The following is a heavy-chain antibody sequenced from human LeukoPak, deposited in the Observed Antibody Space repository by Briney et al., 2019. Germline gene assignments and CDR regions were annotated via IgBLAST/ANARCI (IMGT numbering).Heavy chain of an antibody. V-gene: IGHV1-18*01. CDR3: ARDDYRYYDFWSGYSY. CDR2: ISAYNGNT. Sequence: ASVKVSCKASGYTFTSYGISWVRQAPGQGLEWMGWISAYNGNTNYAQKLQGRVTMTTDTSTSTAYMELRSLRSDDTAVYYCARDDYRYYDFWSGYSYWGQGTLVTVSS. D-gene: IGHD3-3*01. J-gene: IGHJ4*02. CDR1: GYTFTSYG.